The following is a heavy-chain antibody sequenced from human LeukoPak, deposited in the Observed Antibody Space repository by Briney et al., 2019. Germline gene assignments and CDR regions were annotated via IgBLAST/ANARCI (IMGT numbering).Heavy chain of an antibody. D-gene: IGHD2-8*01. CDR2: IYHTGST. CDR1: GGSISSRGYS. Sequence: PSQTLSLTCAVSGGSISSRGYSWSWIRQPPGKGLEWIGYIYHTGSTYYNPSLKSRVTISVDRSKNQFSLKLSSVTAADTAVYYCARDNGRDPNWFDPWGQGTLVTVSS. V-gene: IGHV4-30-2*01. J-gene: IGHJ5*02. CDR3: ARDNGRDPNWFDP.